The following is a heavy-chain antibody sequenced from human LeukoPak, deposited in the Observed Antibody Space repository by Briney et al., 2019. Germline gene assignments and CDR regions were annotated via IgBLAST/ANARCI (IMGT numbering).Heavy chain of an antibody. D-gene: IGHD3-10*01. CDR1: GFTFSSYG. CDR2: ISGSGGST. J-gene: IGHJ4*02. V-gene: IGHV3-23*01. Sequence: QTGGSLRLSCAASGFTFSSYGMSWVRQAPGKGLEWVSAISGSGGSTYYADSVKGRFTISRDNSKNTLYLQMNSLRAEDTAVYYCAKVSLWFGELFECFFDYWGQGTLVTVSS. CDR3: AKVSLWFGELFECFFDY.